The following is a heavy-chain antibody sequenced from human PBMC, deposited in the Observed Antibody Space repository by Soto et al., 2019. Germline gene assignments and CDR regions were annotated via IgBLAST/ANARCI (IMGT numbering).Heavy chain of an antibody. CDR3: ARLERSSWNYYYYGMDV. D-gene: IGHD6-13*01. CDR2: IDPSDSYT. CDR1: GYSFTSYW. J-gene: IGHJ6*02. Sequence: EVQLVQSGAEVKKPGESLRISCKGSGYSFTSYWISWVRQMPGKGLEWMGRIDPSDSYTNYSPSFQGHVTISADKSISTSYLQWSSLKASDTAMYYCARLERSSWNYYYYGMDVWGQGTTVTVSS. V-gene: IGHV5-10-1*03.